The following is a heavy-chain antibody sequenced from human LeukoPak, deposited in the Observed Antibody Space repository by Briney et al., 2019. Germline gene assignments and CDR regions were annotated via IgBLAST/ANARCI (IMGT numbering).Heavy chain of an antibody. CDR2: MNPNSGNT. CDR3: ARGSLRRIVVVTAILWRGRPYYFDY. Sequence: VAPVKVSCKASGYTFTSYDINWVRQATGQGLEWMGWMNPNSGNTGYAQKFQGRVTITRNTSISTAYMELSSLRSEDTAVYYCARGSLRRIVVVTAILWRGRPYYFDYWGQGTLVTVSS. J-gene: IGHJ4*02. D-gene: IGHD2-21*02. CDR1: GYTFTSYD. V-gene: IGHV1-8*03.